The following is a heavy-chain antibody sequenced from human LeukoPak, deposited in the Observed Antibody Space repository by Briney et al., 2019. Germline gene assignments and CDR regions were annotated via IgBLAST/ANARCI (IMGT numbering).Heavy chain of an antibody. D-gene: IGHD3-22*01. CDR2: IYYSGST. J-gene: IGHJ4*02. Sequence: SETLSLTCTVSGGSISSYYWSWIRQPPGKGLEWIGYIYYSGSTNYNPPLKSRVTISVDTSKNQFSLKLSSVTAADTAVYYCARDSGYYYLFDYWGQGTLVTVSS. CDR1: GGSISSYY. CDR3: ARDSGYYYLFDY. V-gene: IGHV4-4*08.